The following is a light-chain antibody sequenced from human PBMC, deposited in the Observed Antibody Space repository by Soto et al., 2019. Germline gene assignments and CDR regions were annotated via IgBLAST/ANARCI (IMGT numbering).Light chain of an antibody. CDR2: DAS. Sequence: RVTKSAASVSASVGDRVTITYQPSQDINNYVNWYQQKPGKAPKLLIFDASTLKTGVPSRFSGSGSGTDFSLTISSLQPEDIATYNCQPANHLVSFGQRTRLE. J-gene: IGKJ5*01. CDR1: QDINNY. V-gene: IGKV1-33*01. CDR3: QPANHLVS.